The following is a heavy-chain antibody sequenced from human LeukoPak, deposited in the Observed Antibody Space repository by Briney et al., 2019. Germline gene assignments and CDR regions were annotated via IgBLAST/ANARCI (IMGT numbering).Heavy chain of an antibody. CDR2: ITATGANT. J-gene: IGHJ4*02. CDR1: GVNFSKHA. CDR3: VKSQNTGNYYFDN. V-gene: IGHV3-23*01. Sequence: GGSLRLSCAASGVNFSKHAMSWVRQAPGKGLERGSGITATGANTYYADSVKGRFTISRDNSKNTLSLPMSDLRAEDTAIYYCVKSQNTGNYYFDNWGQGTLVTVSS. D-gene: IGHD2-8*02.